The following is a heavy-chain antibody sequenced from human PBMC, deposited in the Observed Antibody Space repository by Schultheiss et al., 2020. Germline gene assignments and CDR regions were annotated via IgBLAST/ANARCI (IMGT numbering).Heavy chain of an antibody. CDR1: GFTFSSYA. Sequence: GGSLRLSCAASGFTFSSYAMNWVRQAPGKGLEWVGRIRNKAKSYTTQYAASVKGRFTISRDDSKNTLYLQMNSLRAEDTAVYYCYGSGSYSHWDYWGQGTLVTVSS. V-gene: IGHV3-72*01. CDR2: IRNKAKSYTT. D-gene: IGHD3-10*01. J-gene: IGHJ4*02. CDR3: YGSGSYSHWDY.